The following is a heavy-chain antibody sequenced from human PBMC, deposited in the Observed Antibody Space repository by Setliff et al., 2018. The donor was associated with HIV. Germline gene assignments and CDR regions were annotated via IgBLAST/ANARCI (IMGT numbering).Heavy chain of an antibody. CDR3: ARHQILWGYYYYLDV. J-gene: IGHJ6*03. CDR2: IFYSGHT. Sequence: PSETLSLTCTVSGGSITRSSYYWAWIRQPPGKGLEWIGNIFYSGHTFYNPSLKSRVNLAMDSSKRQFSLSLNSVTVADTAVYYCARHQILWGYYYYLDVWGSGSTVTVSS. CDR1: GGSITRSSYY. V-gene: IGHV4-39*01. D-gene: IGHD3-16*01.